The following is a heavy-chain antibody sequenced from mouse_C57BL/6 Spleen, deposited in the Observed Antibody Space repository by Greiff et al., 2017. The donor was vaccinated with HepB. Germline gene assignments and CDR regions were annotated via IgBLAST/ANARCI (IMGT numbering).Heavy chain of an antibody. J-gene: IGHJ2*01. D-gene: IGHD2-5*01. CDR2: IYPSDSET. CDR3: ARWGAIYSNYFDY. V-gene: IGHV1-61*01. CDR1: GYTFTSYW. Sequence: QVQLQQPGAELVRPGSSVKLSCKASGYTFTSYWMDWVKQRPGQGLEWIGNIYPSDSETHYNQKFKDKATLTVDKSSSTAYMQLSSLTSEDSAVYYCARWGAIYSNYFDYWGQGTTLTVSS.